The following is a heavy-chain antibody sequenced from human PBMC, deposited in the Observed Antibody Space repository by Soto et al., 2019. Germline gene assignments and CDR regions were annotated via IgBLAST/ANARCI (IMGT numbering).Heavy chain of an antibody. J-gene: IGHJ3*02. Sequence: SLKVSCKASGYTYTGYYRRCVRQEHGQGLEWRGWINPNSGGTNYAQKFQGRVTMTRDTSISTAYMELSRLRSDDTAVYYCARGRALSRIIGIWGQGTMVNVSS. CDR2: INPNSGGT. D-gene: IGHD3-16*01. V-gene: IGHV1-2*02. CDR1: GYTYTGYY. CDR3: ARGRALSRIIGI.